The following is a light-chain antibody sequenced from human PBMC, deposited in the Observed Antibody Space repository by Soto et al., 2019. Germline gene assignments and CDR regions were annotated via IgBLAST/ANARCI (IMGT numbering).Light chain of an antibody. CDR1: QSVSSN. V-gene: IGKV3-15*01. J-gene: IGKJ1*01. CDR2: DAS. CDR3: QQYTYWPRT. Sequence: EIVMTQSPATLSVSPGERATLSCRASQSVSSNLAWYQQTAGQAPRLLIYDASTRATGIPARFSGSGSGTEFTLTISSLQSEDFAVYFCQQYTYWPRTFGQGTKVDIK.